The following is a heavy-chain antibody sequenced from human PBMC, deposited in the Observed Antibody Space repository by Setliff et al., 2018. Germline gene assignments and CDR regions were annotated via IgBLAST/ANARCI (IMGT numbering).Heavy chain of an antibody. CDR1: GGSISSYY. Sequence: PSETLSLTCTVSGGSISSYYWSWIRQPPGKGLEWIGYIYYSGSTNYNPSLKSRVTISVDTSKNQFSLKLSSVTAADTAVYYCARDGVSGSYYPYGAFDIWGQGTMVTVSS. CDR3: ARDGVSGSYYPYGAFDI. V-gene: IGHV4-59*01. CDR2: IYYSGST. D-gene: IGHD3-10*01. J-gene: IGHJ3*02.